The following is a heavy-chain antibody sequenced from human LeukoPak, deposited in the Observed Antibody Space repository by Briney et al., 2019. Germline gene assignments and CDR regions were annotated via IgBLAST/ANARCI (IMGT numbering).Heavy chain of an antibody. CDR1: GYTLTELS. V-gene: IGHV1-24*01. D-gene: IGHD1-26*01. CDR3: ATDLSYGPYYYGMDV. Sequence: GASVKVSCKVSGYTLTELSMHWVRQAPGKGLEWMGGFDPEDGETIYAQKFQGRVTMTEDTSTDTAYMELSSPRSEDTAVYYCATDLSYGPYYYGMDVWGQGTTVTVSS. CDR2: FDPEDGET. J-gene: IGHJ6*02.